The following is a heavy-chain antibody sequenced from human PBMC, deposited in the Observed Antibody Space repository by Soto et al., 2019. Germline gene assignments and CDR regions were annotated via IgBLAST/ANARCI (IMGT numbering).Heavy chain of an antibody. Sequence: EASVQVSCKASGYTFTSYAMHWVRQAPGQRLEWMGWINAGNGNTKYSQKFQGRVTITRDTSASTAYMELSSLRSEDTAVYYCARVPAIWSSHFDYWGQGTLVTVSS. D-gene: IGHD2-21*02. CDR3: ARVPAIWSSHFDY. CDR2: INAGNGNT. J-gene: IGHJ4*02. V-gene: IGHV1-3*01. CDR1: GYTFTSYA.